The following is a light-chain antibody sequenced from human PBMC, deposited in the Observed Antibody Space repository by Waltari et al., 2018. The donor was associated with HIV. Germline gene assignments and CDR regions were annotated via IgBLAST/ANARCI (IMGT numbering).Light chain of an antibody. CDR1: ESISNL. V-gene: IGKV1-5*03. J-gene: IGKJ1*01. Sequence: TQSPATLSVSVGDRVSITCRASESISNLLVWYQQKPGTAPRLLIFAASTLHHGVPARFSGSGYGSDFMLTITNLQPDDFATYYCQRYGPFFRTFGQGTRVE. CDR3: QRYGPFFRT. CDR2: AAS.